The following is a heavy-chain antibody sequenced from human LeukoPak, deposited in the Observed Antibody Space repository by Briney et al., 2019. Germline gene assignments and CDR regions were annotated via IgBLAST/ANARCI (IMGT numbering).Heavy chain of an antibody. J-gene: IGHJ4*02. CDR2: ISGSGSST. CDR3: AKEPNYYGSGSRLFDY. V-gene: IGHV3-23*01. D-gene: IGHD3-10*01. CDR1: GFTFSSYS. Sequence: GGSLRLSCAASGFTFSSYSLNWVRQAPGKGLEWVSAISGSGSSTYYADSVKGRFTISRDNSKNTLYLQMNSLRAEDTAVYYCAKEPNYYGSGSRLFDYWGQGTLVTVSS.